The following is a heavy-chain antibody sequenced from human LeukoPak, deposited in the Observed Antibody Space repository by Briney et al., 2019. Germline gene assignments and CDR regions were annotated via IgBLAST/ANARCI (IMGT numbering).Heavy chain of an antibody. CDR2: IYPDDSET. Sequence: GESLKISCKASGYRFTADYIGWVRQMPGKGLEWMGIIYPDDSETNYSPSFQGQVSMSVDKSITTAYLQWSSLKASDTAIYYCARQAYGSHFDAFDIWGQGTMVTVSS. CDR3: ARQAYGSHFDAFDI. CDR1: GYRFTADY. D-gene: IGHD3-22*01. V-gene: IGHV5-51*01. J-gene: IGHJ3*02.